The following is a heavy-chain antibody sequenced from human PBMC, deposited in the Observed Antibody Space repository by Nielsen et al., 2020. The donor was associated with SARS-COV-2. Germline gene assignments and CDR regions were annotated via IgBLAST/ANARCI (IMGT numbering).Heavy chain of an antibody. D-gene: IGHD3-10*01. CDR2: IYYSGST. CDR3: ARDRFGEFGTEGYYYYGMDV. Sequence: PGKGLEWIGYIYYSGSTYYNPSLKSRVTISVDTSKNQFSLKLSSVTAADTAVYYCARDRFGEFGTEGYYYYGMDVWGQGTTVTV. V-gene: IGHV4-31*02. J-gene: IGHJ6*02.